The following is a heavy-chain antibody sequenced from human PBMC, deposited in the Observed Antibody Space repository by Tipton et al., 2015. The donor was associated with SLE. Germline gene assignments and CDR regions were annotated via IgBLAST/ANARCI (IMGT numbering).Heavy chain of an antibody. CDR2: IYYSGST. CDR3: ARGPIYYYGSGSYSLDY. Sequence: TLSLTCTVSGGSISSYYWSWIRQPPGKGLEWIGYIYYSGSTNYNPSLKSRVTISVDTSKNQFSLKLSSVTAADTAVYYCARGPIYYYGSGSYSLDYWGQGTLVTVSS. D-gene: IGHD3-10*01. J-gene: IGHJ4*02. CDR1: GGSISSYY. V-gene: IGHV4-59*12.